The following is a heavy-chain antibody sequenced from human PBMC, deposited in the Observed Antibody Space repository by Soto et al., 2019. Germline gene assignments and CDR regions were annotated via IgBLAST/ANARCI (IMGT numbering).Heavy chain of an antibody. Sequence: GGSLRLSCAASGFTFSSYSMNWVRQAPGKGLEWVSSISSSSYIYYADSVKGRFTISRDNAENSLYLQMNSLRAEDTAVYYCARYATGWFGELLSWVGAFDIWGQGTMVTVSS. CDR2: ISSSSYI. V-gene: IGHV3-21*01. CDR1: GFTFSSYS. D-gene: IGHD3-10*01. J-gene: IGHJ3*02. CDR3: ARYATGWFGELLSWVGAFDI.